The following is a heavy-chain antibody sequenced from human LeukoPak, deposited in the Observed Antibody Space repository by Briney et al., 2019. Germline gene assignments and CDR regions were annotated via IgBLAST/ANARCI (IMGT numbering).Heavy chain of an antibody. CDR3: AHTDRRLEPPVTFDY. CDR1: GFSLSTSGVG. CDR2: IYWNDDK. J-gene: IGHJ4*02. Sequence: SGPTLVKPTQTLTLTCTFSGFSLSTSGVGVGWIPHPPGKALEWLALIYWNDDKRYSPSLKSRLTITKDTSKNQVVLTMTNMDPVDTATYYCAHTDRRLEPPVTFDYWGQGTLVTVSS. V-gene: IGHV2-5*01. D-gene: IGHD1-1*01.